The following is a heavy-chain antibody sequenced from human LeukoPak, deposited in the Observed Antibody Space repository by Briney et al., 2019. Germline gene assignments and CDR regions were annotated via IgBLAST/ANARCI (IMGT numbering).Heavy chain of an antibody. J-gene: IGHJ6*03. CDR2: INWNGAST. CDR1: GFSFDDLG. D-gene: IGHD6-6*01. CDR3: ARAVCPTIKFCDSSYFMDV. V-gene: IGHV3-20*04. Sequence: GGSLRLSCAASGFSFDDLGMTWVRQVPGKGLEWVAGINWNGASTGYADSVRGRFTISRDNAKNSLYLQMNSLRAEDTALYYCARAVCPTIKFCDSSYFMDVWGKGTTVNVS.